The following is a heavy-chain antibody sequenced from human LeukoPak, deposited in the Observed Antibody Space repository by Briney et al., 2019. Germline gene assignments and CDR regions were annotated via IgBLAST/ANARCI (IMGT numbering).Heavy chain of an antibody. Sequence: HSGGSLRLSCAAPGFTFSSYAMSWVRQAPGKGLDGVSAISGSGGSTYYADSVKGRFTISRDNSRNMLYLQMNSLRAEDTAVYYCAKADSSWFSCLNYWGQGTLVTVSS. J-gene: IGHJ4*02. CDR3: AKADSSWFSCLNY. CDR1: GFTFSSYA. V-gene: IGHV3-23*01. D-gene: IGHD3-10*01. CDR2: ISGSGGST.